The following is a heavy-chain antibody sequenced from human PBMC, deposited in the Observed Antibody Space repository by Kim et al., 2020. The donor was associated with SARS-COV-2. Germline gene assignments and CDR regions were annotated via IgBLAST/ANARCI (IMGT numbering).Heavy chain of an antibody. D-gene: IGHD2-8*01. V-gene: IGHV3-53*01. J-gene: IGHJ6*03. CDR1: GFSVTNNY. CDR2: IYSGGRT. Sequence: GGSLRLSCAASGFSVTNNYMNWVRQAPGKGLEWVSVIYSGGRTNYADSVKGRFTISKDNFKNMVFLQMNSLRADDTAVYYCVRDGLMRGYYYTDVWGKG. CDR3: VRDGLMRGYYYTDV.